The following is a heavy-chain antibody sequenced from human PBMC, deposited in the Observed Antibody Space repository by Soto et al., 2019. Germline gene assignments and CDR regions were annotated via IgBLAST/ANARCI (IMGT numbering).Heavy chain of an antibody. D-gene: IGHD6-13*01. CDR3: AKVLSLLAAAVFSPLHY. Sequence: QVQLVESGGGVVQPGRSLRLSCAAAGFTFSDYGMHWVRQAPGKGLEWVAVISYAGSTKYYADSVKGRFTISRDNSKNTLYLQMNSLRAEDTAVYYCAKVLSLLAAAVFSPLHYWGQGTLVTVSS. CDR1: GFTFSDYG. V-gene: IGHV3-30*18. J-gene: IGHJ4*02. CDR2: ISYAGSTK.